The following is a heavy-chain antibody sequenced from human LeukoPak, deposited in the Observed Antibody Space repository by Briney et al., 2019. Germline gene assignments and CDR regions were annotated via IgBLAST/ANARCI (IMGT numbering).Heavy chain of an antibody. Sequence: GGSLRLSCAASGFTVSSNYMSWVRQAPGKGLEWVSLIYSGGSTYYADSVKGRFTISRDNSKNTLYLQMNSLRAEDTAVYYCARGKAAAGEGFRYWGQGTLVTVSS. J-gene: IGHJ4*02. D-gene: IGHD6-13*01. V-gene: IGHV3-53*01. CDR1: GFTVSSNY. CDR3: ARGKAAAGEGFRY. CDR2: IYSGGST.